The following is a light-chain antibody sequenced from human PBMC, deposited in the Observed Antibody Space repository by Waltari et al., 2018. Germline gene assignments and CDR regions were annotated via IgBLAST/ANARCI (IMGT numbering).Light chain of an antibody. J-gene: IGLJ2*01. CDR2: GHN. V-gene: IGLV1-40*01. Sequence: QSVLTQPPSVSGAPGQRVTISCAGSSSNLGATSDLPWYQQLPGTAPKLLIYGHNNRPSGVPDRFSGSKSGTSASLAITGLQAEDEADYYCQSYDNRLSGVIFGGGTRLTVL. CDR1: SSNLGATSD. CDR3: QSYDNRLSGVI.